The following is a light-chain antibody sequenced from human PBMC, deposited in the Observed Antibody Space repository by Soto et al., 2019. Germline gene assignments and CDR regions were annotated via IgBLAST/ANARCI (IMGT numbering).Light chain of an antibody. Sequence: QSVLTQPPSVSGAPGQRVTISCTGSSSNIGAGYDVHWYQQVPGTAPKLLIYSNTNRPSGVPDRFSGSKSGTSASLAITGLQAEDEADYYCQSYDSSLSGYVFGTGTKVT. J-gene: IGLJ1*01. CDR2: SNT. CDR3: QSYDSSLSGYV. CDR1: SSNIGAGYD. V-gene: IGLV1-40*01.